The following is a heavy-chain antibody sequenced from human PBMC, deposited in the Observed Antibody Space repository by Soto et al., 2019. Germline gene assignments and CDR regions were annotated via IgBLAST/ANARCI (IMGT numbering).Heavy chain of an antibody. D-gene: IGHD1-1*01. CDR1: GFTLTSYG. V-gene: IGHV3-23*01. J-gene: IGHJ6*02. CDR3: AKDGTTAGIHYYGMDI. Sequence: GGSLRLSCELSGFTLTSYGMNWVRQAPDKGLEWVSTIGRGGDTFYADSVRGRFTISRDNSKNTLFLQMNSLRAEDTALYFCAKDGTTAGIHYYGMDIWGQGTTVTVSS. CDR2: IGRGGDT.